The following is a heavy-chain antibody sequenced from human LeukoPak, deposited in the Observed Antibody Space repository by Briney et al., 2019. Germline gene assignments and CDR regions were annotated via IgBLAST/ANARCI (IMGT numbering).Heavy chain of an antibody. J-gene: IGHJ4*02. CDR3: AREGSAEEFDY. Sequence: GGSLRLSCAASGFTVSTYYTSWVRQAPGKGLEWVSSISSTSSYKYYADSVKGRFTISRDNAKNSLYLQLNSLRAEDTAIYYCAREGSAEEFDYWGQGTLVTVSS. CDR1: GFTVSTYY. CDR2: ISSTSSYK. V-gene: IGHV3-21*01.